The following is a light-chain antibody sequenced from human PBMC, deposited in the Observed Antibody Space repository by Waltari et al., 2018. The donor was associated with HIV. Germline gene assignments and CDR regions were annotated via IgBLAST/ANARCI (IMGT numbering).Light chain of an antibody. CDR3: SSYTSSSTYV. CDR1: SSDVGGYNY. CDR2: EVS. V-gene: IGLV2-14*01. J-gene: IGLJ1*01. Sequence: QSALTQPASVSGSPGQSITLSCTGTSSDVGGYNYVPWYQQHPGKAPKLMIYEVSNRPSGVSNRFSGSKSGNTASLTISGLQAEDEADYYCSSYTSSSTYVFGTGTKVTVL.